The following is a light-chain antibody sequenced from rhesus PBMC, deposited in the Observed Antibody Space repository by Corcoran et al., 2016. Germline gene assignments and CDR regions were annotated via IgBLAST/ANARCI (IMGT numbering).Light chain of an antibody. Sequence: DIVMTQSPDSLAVSLGERVTINCKSSQSLLYSSNNTNYLAWYQQKLGQAPNLLIYWASTRESGVPNRVSGSGSGTDFTLTISGLQAEDVAVYYCQQYYSTPLTFGGGTKVEIK. CDR1: QSLLYSSNNTNY. J-gene: IGKJ4*01. CDR2: WAS. CDR3: QQYYSTPLT. V-gene: IGKV4-1*01.